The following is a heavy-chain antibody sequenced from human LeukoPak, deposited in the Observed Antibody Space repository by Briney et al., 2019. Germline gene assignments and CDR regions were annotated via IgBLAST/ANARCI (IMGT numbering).Heavy chain of an antibody. CDR2: INHSGST. CDR3: ARRTTMVRGVRAYGMDV. Sequence: SETLSLTCTVYGGSFSGYSWSWIRQPPGKGLDWIGEINHSGSTNYNPSLKSRVTISIDTSKNQVSLNLSSVTAADTAVYYCARRTTMVRGVRAYGMDVWGQGTTVTVSS. J-gene: IGHJ6*02. V-gene: IGHV4-34*01. CDR1: GGSFSGYS. D-gene: IGHD3-10*01.